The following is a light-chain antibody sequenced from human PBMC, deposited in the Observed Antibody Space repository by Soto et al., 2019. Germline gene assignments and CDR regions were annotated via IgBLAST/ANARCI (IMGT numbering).Light chain of an antibody. V-gene: IGKV3-20*01. CDR1: QSVSSSY. CDR2: AAS. CDR3: QQYGTSLPFT. J-gene: IGKJ2*01. Sequence: ELVLTQSPGTLSLSPGERATLSCRASQSVSSSYLAWYQQKPGQAPRLLIYAASSRATGIPDRLSGSGSGTDFTLTISRLEPEDFAVYFCQQYGTSLPFTFGQGTKVDIK.